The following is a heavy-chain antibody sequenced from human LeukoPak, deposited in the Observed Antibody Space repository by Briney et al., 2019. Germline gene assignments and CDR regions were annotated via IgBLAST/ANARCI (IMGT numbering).Heavy chain of an antibody. CDR2: ISAYNGNT. J-gene: IGHJ4*02. Sequence: ASVKVSCKASGGTFSSYAISWVRQAPGQGLEWMGWISAYNGNTNYAQKLQGRVTMTTDTSTSTAYMELRSLRSDDTAVYYCARFDYGDYEDYWGQGTLVTVSS. CDR1: GGTFSSYA. D-gene: IGHD4-17*01. V-gene: IGHV1-18*01. CDR3: ARFDYGDYEDY.